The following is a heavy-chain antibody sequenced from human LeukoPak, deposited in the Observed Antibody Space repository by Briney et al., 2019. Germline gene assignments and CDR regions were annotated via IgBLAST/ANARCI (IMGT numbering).Heavy chain of an antibody. CDR2: IYTSGST. D-gene: IGHD2/OR15-2a*01. CDR3: ARGLRLSMGTYWYFDL. CDR1: GGSISSGSYY. J-gene: IGHJ2*01. Sequence: SETLSLTCTVSGGSISSGSYYWSWIRQPAGKGLEWIGRIYTSGSTNYNPSLKSRVTMSVDTSKNQFSLKLSSVTAADTAVYYCARGLRLSMGTYWYFDLWGRGTLVTVSS. V-gene: IGHV4-61*02.